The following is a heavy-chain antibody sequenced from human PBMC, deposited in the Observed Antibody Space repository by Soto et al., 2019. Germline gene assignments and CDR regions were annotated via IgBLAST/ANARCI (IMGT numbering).Heavy chain of an antibody. V-gene: IGHV2-26*01. CDR2: IFSNDEK. J-gene: IGHJ5*02. Sequence: QVPLKESGPVLVKPTEPLTLTCTVSGFSLSNARMGVSWIRQPPGKALEWLAHIFSNDEKSYSTSLKRRLTISKDTSKSQVVLTMTNMDHVDTATYYCARSVLVPAASINWFDPWGQGTLVTVSS. D-gene: IGHD2-2*01. CDR3: ARSVLVPAASINWFDP. CDR1: GFSLSNARMG.